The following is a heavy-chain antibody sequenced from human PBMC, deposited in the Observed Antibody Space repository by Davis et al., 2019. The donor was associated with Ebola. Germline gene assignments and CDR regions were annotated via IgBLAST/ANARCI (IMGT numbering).Heavy chain of an antibody. J-gene: IGHJ4*02. D-gene: IGHD3-16*01. CDR3: ARVGMGVDY. CDR2: ISYDGSNK. V-gene: IGHV3-30*03. CDR1: GFTFSSYG. Sequence: PGGSLRLSCAASGFTFSSYGMHWVRQAPGKGLKWVAVISYDGSNKYYADSVKGRFTISRDNSKNTLYLQMNSLRAEDTAVYYCARVGMGVDYWGQGTLVTVSS.